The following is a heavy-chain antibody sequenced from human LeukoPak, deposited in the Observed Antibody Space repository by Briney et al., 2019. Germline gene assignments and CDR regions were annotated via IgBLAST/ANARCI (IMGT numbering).Heavy chain of an antibody. CDR1: GGSFRSSSYY. V-gene: IGHV4-39*07. Sequence: SETLSLICTVSGGSFRSSSYYWGWIRQPPGKGLEWIGNIYYSGSTYYNPSLKSRVTISVDTSKNQFSLKLSSVTAADTAVYYCAFTSGKNKGVDYWGQGTLVTVSS. D-gene: IGHD1/OR15-1a*01. CDR3: AFTSGKNKGVDY. J-gene: IGHJ4*02. CDR2: IYYSGST.